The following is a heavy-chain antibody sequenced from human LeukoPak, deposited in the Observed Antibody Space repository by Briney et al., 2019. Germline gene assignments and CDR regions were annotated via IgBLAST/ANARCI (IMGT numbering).Heavy chain of an antibody. CDR2: IWYVGSNK. CDR1: GFTFSSYG. V-gene: IGHV3-30*19. CDR3: ARMVPNYDFWSGPFDY. D-gene: IGHD3-3*01. J-gene: IGHJ4*02. Sequence: GGSLRLSCAASGFTFSSYGMHWVRQAPGKGLEWVALIWYVGSNKYYADSVKGRFTISRDNSKNTLYLQMNSLRAEDTAVYYCARMVPNYDFWSGPFDYWGQGTLVTVSS.